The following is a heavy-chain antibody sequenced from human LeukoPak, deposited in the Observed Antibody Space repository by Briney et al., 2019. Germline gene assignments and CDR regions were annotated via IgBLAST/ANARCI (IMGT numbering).Heavy chain of an antibody. V-gene: IGHV4-59*01. Sequence: SSETLSLTCTVSGGSISTYFWSWIRQPPGKGLEWIGYIYYSGSTNYNPSLKSRVTISVDTSKNQFSLKLSSVAAADTAVYYCASATGDYWGQGTLVTVSS. CDR2: IYYSGST. J-gene: IGHJ4*02. CDR1: GGSISTYF. CDR3: ASATGDY.